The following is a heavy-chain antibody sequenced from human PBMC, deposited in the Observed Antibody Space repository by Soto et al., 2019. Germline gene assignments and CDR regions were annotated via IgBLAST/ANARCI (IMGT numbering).Heavy chain of an antibody. D-gene: IGHD1-1*01. J-gene: IGHJ4*02. CDR3: ARGANWNGGMYFDS. CDR2: ISATGTYT. Sequence: VQLVESGGGLVTPGGSLRLSCATSGFAFRNYYMSWIRQAPGRGLEWISFISATGTYTSYADSVKGRFTISIDNAEGSLYLQMNSLSVEDPALYYCARGANWNGGMYFDSWGQGTLVTVSS. CDR1: GFAFRNYY. V-gene: IGHV3-11*05.